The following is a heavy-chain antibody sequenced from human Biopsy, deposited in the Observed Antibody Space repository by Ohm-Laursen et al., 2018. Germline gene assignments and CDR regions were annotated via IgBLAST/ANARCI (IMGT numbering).Heavy chain of an antibody. CDR3: ASGDIGGIGLDV. J-gene: IGHJ6*02. CDR2: IIPILGTV. V-gene: IGHV1-69*04. Sequence: ASVKVSCKASGDTFTTSAISWVRQVPGQGLDWMGRIIPILGTVDYGQNFQGRVTSRADTSTTFLELTSLRYDDTAVYYCASGDIGGIGLDVWGLGTTVTVSS. CDR1: GDTFTTSA. D-gene: IGHD3-10*01.